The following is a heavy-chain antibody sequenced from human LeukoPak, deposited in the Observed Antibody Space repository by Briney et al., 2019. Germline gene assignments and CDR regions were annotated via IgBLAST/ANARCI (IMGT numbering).Heavy chain of an antibody. CDR2: ITGSGGST. V-gene: IGHV3-23*01. D-gene: IGHD6-19*01. J-gene: IGHJ4*02. CDR3: ARAVIAVAGLEDY. CDR1: GFTFSSYA. Sequence: GASLRLSCAASGFTFSSYAMSWVRQAPGKGLEWVSAITGSGGSTYYADSVKGRFTISRDNSKNTLYLQMNSLRAEDTAVYYCARAVIAVAGLEDYWGQGTLVTVSS.